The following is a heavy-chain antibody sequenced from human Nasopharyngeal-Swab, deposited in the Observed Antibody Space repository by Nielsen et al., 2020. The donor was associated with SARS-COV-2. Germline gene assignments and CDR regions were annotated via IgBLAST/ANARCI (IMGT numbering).Heavy chain of an antibody. CDR2: ISPSGDST. V-gene: IGHV3-23*01. CDR3: ARDGSTIRRGPDYYYYYMDL. Sequence: WIRQPPGKGLQWVSSISPSGDSTYNADSVKARFTVSRDNSKNRLYLQMNSLRAEDTAVYFCARDGSTIRRGPDYYYYYMDLWGKGTTVTVSS. D-gene: IGHD2/OR15-2a*01. J-gene: IGHJ6*03.